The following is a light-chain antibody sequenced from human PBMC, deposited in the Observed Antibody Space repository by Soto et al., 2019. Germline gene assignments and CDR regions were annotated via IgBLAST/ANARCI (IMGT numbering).Light chain of an antibody. CDR3: AAWDDSLNAFYV. CDR2: SNN. J-gene: IGLJ1*01. Sequence: QSVLTQPPSASGTPGQRVTISCSGSSSNIGSNTVNWYQQLPGTAPKLLIYSNNQRPSGVPDRFSGSKSGTSASLAISGLQSEDESDYYCAAWDDSLNAFYVSVTVTKVTV. V-gene: IGLV1-44*01. CDR1: SSNIGSNT.